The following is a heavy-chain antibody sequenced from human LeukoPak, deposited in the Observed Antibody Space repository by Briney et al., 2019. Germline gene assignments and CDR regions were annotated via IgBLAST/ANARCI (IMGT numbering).Heavy chain of an antibody. V-gene: IGHV4-30-2*01. CDR1: GGSISSGGYS. CDR3: ARGLYWFDP. CDR2: IYHSGST. Sequence: SETLSLTCAVSGGSISSGGYSWSWIRQPPGKGLEWIGYIYHSGSTYYNPSLKSRVTISVDRSKNQFSLKLSPVTAADTAVYYCARGLYWFDPWGQGTLVTVSS. J-gene: IGHJ5*02.